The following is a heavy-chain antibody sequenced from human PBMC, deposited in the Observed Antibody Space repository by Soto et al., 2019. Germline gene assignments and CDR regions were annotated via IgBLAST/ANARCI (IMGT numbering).Heavy chain of an antibody. CDR2: IYPGDSDT. CDR3: ARHGSMVYCSGGSCYPYDAFDI. Sequence: GESLKISCKGSGYSFTSYWIGWVRQMPGKGLEWMGIIYPGDSDTRYSPSFQGQVTISADKSISTAYLQWSSLKASDTAMYYCARHGSMVYCSGGSCYPYDAFDIWGQGTMVTVSS. CDR1: GYSFTSYW. J-gene: IGHJ3*02. D-gene: IGHD2-15*01. V-gene: IGHV5-51*01.